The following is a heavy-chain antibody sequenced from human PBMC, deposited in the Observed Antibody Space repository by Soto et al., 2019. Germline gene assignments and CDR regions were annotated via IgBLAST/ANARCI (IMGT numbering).Heavy chain of an antibody. J-gene: IGHJ5*02. Sequence: QVQLQESGPGLVKPSETLSLTCTVSGGSISSYYWSWIRQPPGKGLEWIGYIYYSGSTNYNPSLKSRVTISVDTSKNQFSLKLSSVTAADTAVYYCARGLPGYLGSLGWFDPWGQGTLVTVSS. CDR2: IYYSGST. D-gene: IGHD3-9*01. CDR1: GGSISSYY. CDR3: ARGLPGYLGSLGWFDP. V-gene: IGHV4-59*01.